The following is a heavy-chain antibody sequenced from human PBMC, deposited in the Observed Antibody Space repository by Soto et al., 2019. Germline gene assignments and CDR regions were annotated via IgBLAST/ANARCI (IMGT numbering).Heavy chain of an antibody. V-gene: IGHV3-74*01. Sequence: PGGSLRLSCAASGFTFNSYWMHWVRQAPGKGLVWVSRLNPDGTTTNYADFVKGRFTISRDNAKNTLYLQMNSLRAEDTAVYYCARGINSGYAGRDYWGQGTLVTVSS. D-gene: IGHD5-12*01. CDR2: LNPDGTTT. CDR3: ARGINSGYAGRDY. J-gene: IGHJ4*02. CDR1: GFTFNSYW.